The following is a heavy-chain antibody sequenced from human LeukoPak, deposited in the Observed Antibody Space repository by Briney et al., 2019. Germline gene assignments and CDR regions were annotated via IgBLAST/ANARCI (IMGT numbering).Heavy chain of an antibody. D-gene: IGHD3-10*01. Sequence: ASVKVSCKASGYTFTGYYMRWVRQAPGQGLEWMGWMNPNSGNTGYAQKFQGRVTMTRNTSISTAYMEVSSLRSEDTAVYYCARTRGNQVNLALNYYYYMDVWGKGTTVTISS. CDR1: GYTFTGYY. CDR3: ARTRGNQVNLALNYYYYMDV. CDR2: MNPNSGNT. J-gene: IGHJ6*03. V-gene: IGHV1-8*02.